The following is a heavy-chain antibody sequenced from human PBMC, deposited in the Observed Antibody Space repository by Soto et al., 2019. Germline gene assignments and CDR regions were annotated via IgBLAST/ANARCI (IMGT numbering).Heavy chain of an antibody. J-gene: IGHJ4*02. D-gene: IGHD3-10*01. V-gene: IGHV3-23*01. CDR3: AKARADYSGSGSPIDY. CDR1: GFTFSSYA. Sequence: EVQLLESGGGLVQPGGSLRLSCAASGFTFSSYAMSWVRQAPGKGLEWVSAISGSGGSTYYADSVKGRFTISRDNSKNTLYLQMNSLRAEDTAVYYCAKARADYSGSGSPIDYWGQGTLVTVSS. CDR2: ISGSGGST.